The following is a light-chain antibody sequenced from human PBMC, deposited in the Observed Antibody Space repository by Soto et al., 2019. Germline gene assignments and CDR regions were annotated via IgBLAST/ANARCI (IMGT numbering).Light chain of an antibody. CDR2: WAS. CDR3: QQYYSTPRT. Sequence: DIVMTQSPDSLAVSLGERATINCKSGQSVLYSSNNKNYLAWYQQKPGQPPKLLIYWASTRESGVPDRFSGSGSGTDFTLTISSLQAEDVAVYYYQQYYSTPRTFGQGTKVEIK. V-gene: IGKV4-1*01. CDR1: QSVLYSSNNKNY. J-gene: IGKJ1*01.